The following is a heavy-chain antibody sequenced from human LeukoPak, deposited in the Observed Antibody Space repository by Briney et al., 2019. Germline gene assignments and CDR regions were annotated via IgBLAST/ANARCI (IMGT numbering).Heavy chain of an antibody. CDR1: GFTFSSYG. V-gene: IGHV3-23*01. CDR2: ISGSGGST. J-gene: IGHJ4*02. D-gene: IGHD1-1*01. CDR3: ARTGNPATGDY. Sequence: GGSLRLSCAGSGFTFSSYGMSWVRQAPGKGLEWVSGISGSGGSTYYADSVKGRFTISRDNSKNTLYLQMNSLRAEDTAVYYCARTGNPATGDYWGQGTLVTVSS.